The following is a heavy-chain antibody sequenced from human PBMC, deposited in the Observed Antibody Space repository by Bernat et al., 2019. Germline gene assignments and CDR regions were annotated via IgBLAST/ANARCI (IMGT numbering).Heavy chain of an antibody. CDR3: AKGDLGYYGSGSYVSIDY. D-gene: IGHD3-10*01. J-gene: IGHJ4*02. CDR2: ISGSGGST. CDR1: GFTFSSYA. Sequence: EVQLLESGGGLVQPGGSLRLSCAASGFTFSSYAMSWVRQAPGKGLEWVSAISGSGGSTYYADSVKGRFTISRDNSKNTLYLQMNSLRAEDTAVYYCAKGDLGYYGSGSYVSIDYWGQGTLVTVSS. V-gene: IGHV3-23*01.